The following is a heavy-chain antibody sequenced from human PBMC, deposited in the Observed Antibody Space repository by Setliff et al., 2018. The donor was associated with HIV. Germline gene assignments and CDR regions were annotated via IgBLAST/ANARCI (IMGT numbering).Heavy chain of an antibody. Sequence: PSETLSLTCTVSGYSISSGYYWGWIRQPPGKGLEWIGSIYHSGSTYYNPSLKSRVTISVDTSKNQFSLKLSSVTAADTAVYYCARAMRGVVVTNMYYYYGMDDGGQGTTVTVSS. CDR1: GYSISSGYY. CDR3: ARAMRGVVVTNMYYYYGMDD. J-gene: IGHJ6*02. V-gene: IGHV4-38-2*02. D-gene: IGHD2-21*02. CDR2: IYHSGST.